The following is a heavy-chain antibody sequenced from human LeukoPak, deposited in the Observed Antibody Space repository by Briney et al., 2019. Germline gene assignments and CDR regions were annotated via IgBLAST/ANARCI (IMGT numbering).Heavy chain of an antibody. J-gene: IGHJ4*02. CDR3: ARLIPAVTTL. CDR2: ISAYNGNT. Sequence: ASVKVSCKASEGTFSSYAISWVRQAPGQGLEWMGWISAYNGNTNYAQKLQGRVTMTTDTSTSTAYMELRSLRSDDTAVYYCARLIPAVTTLWGQGTLVTVSS. D-gene: IGHD4-11*01. CDR1: EGTFSSYA. V-gene: IGHV1-18*01.